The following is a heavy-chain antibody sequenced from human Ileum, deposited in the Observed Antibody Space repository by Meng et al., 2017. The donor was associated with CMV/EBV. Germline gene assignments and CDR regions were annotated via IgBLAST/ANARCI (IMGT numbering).Heavy chain of an antibody. Sequence: QVQPKETGPGLGRTSEDLPPTCYVAGGSINTYYWGWIRHPIGKSLYLIAHIYASGTTNYNPSHKMRDTMSVETTRKQFSPRLTSMSVAVTAVYYCARNYDSWICIYFRYWGQGTLVTVSS. J-gene: IGHJ4*02. CDR3: ARNYDSWICIYFRY. CDR2: IYASGTT. D-gene: IGHD3-16*01. CDR1: GGSINTYY. V-gene: IGHV4-4*07.